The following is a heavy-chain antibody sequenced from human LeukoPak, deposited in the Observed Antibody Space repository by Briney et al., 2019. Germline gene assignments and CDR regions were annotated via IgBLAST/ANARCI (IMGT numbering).Heavy chain of an antibody. J-gene: IGHJ4*02. CDR3: ARGEVVRGVVVPPFDY. Sequence: ASVKVSCKASGYTFSDYYLHWVRQAPGQGLEWMGWISAYNGNTNYAQKLQGRVTMTTDTSTSTAYMELRSLRSDDTAVYYCARGEVVRGVVVPPFDYWGQGTLVTVSS. V-gene: IGHV1-18*04. CDR1: GYTFSDYY. D-gene: IGHD3-10*01. CDR2: ISAYNGNT.